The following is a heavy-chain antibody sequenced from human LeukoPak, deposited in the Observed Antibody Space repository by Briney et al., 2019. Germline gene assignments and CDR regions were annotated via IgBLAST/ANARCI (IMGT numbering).Heavy chain of an antibody. J-gene: IGHJ6*04. CDR3: AKDAAGENDFSHLAGMDV. CDR1: GFTFSNYV. Sequence: GGSLRLSCAASGFTFSNYVMGWVRQAPGKGLEWVSTISASATGTYYADSVNGRFTISRDNSKNTLYLQMNNLRAEDTALYYCAKDAAGENDFSHLAGMDVWGKGTTVTVSS. D-gene: IGHD7-27*01. V-gene: IGHV3-23*01. CDR2: ISASATGT.